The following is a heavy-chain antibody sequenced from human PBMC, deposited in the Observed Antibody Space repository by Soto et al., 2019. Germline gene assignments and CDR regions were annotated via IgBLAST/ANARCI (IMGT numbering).Heavy chain of an antibody. CDR2: IVPMFGTT. CDR1: GDTFNSYG. J-gene: IGHJ3*01. V-gene: IGHV1-69*01. CDR3: ARDLADVHLWDAFDV. D-gene: IGHD6-13*01. Sequence: QVQLVQSGPELKKPGSSVKVSCKAPGDTFNSYGISWVRQAPGQGLEWMGGIVPMFGTTNLALKFEDRVTITADELTTTVYLEIRGLTSQDTAVYYCARDLADVHLWDAFDVWGHGTRVTVSS.